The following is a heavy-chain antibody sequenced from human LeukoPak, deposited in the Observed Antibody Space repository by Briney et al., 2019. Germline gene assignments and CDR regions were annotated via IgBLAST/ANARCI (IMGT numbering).Heavy chain of an antibody. J-gene: IGHJ4*02. CDR1: GYSISSGYY. V-gene: IGHV4-38-2*02. D-gene: IGHD3-22*01. CDR2: IYHSGST. Sequence: SETLSLTCTVSGYSISSGYYWGWIQQPPGKGLEWIGSIYHSGSTYYNPSLKSRVTISVDTPKDQFSLKLSSVTAADTAVYYCARAHLYYYDSSGYLHYFDYWGQGTLVTVSS. CDR3: ARAHLYYYDSSGYLHYFDY.